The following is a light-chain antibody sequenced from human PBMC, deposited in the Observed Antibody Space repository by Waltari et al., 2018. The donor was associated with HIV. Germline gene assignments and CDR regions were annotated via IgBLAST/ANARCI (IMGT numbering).Light chain of an antibody. Sequence: SDLTQPASVSGFLGQSITISSTGGDTDLGSSNFISWYQQHPGEVPTLLLYEVDTRASGIPGRFSGSKSGNTASLTITGLQIEDEGLYYCASYTADDTVLFGGGTTVTVL. V-gene: IGLV2-14*01. CDR1: DTDLGSSNF. J-gene: IGLJ2*01. CDR3: ASYTADDTVL. CDR2: EVD.